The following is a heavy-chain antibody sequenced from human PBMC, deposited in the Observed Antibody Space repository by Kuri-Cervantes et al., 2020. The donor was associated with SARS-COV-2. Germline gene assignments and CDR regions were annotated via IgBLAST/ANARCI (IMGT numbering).Heavy chain of an antibody. V-gene: IGHV3-30-3*01. CDR3: AKDSVLELLGYGGNWLTAYFDY. J-gene: IGHJ4*02. CDR1: GFTFSSYA. CDR2: MSYDGSNK. D-gene: IGHD4-23*01. Sequence: GGSLRLSCAASGFTFSSYAMNWVRQAPGKGLEWVAVMSYDGSNKYYADSVKGRFTISRDNSKNTLYLQMNSLRAEDTAVYYCAKDSVLELLGYGGNWLTAYFDYWGQGTLVTVSS.